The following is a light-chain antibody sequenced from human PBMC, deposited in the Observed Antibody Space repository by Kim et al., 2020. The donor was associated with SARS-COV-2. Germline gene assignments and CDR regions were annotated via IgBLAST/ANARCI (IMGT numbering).Light chain of an antibody. CDR3: QKYNSAPWT. V-gene: IGKV1-27*01. Sequence: ASVGDRVTITGRASQDIANSLAWYQQKPGKVPKVLIYAASTLQSGVPTRFSGSGSGTEFTLTIGSLQTEDGATYYCQKYNSAPWTFGPGTKVDIK. J-gene: IGKJ1*01. CDR1: QDIANS. CDR2: AAS.